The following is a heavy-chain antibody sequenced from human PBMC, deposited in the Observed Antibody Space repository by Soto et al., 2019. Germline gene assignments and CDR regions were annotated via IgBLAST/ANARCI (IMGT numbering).Heavy chain of an antibody. CDR1: GGSFSGYY. CDR2: INHSGST. D-gene: IGHD3-3*01. Sequence: PSETLSLTCAVYGGSFSGYYWSWIRQPPGKGLEWIGEINHSGSTNYNPSLKSRVTISVDTSKNQFSLKLSSVTAADTAVYYCARSYYDFWSGSRSFDIWGQGTMVTVSS. V-gene: IGHV4-34*01. CDR3: ARSYYDFWSGSRSFDI. J-gene: IGHJ3*02.